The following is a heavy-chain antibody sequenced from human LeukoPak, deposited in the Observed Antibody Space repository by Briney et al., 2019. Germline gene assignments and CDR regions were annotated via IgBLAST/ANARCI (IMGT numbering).Heavy chain of an antibody. Sequence: GESLKISCKGSGYSFTSYWIGWVRQMPGKGLEWMGIIYPGDSDTRYSPSFQGQVTFSADKSISTAYLQWSSLKASDTAMYYCARQVGSGSLYYYYYYMDVWGKGTTVTISS. CDR1: GYSFTSYW. V-gene: IGHV5-51*01. D-gene: IGHD3-10*01. CDR2: IYPGDSDT. CDR3: ARQVGSGSLYYYYYYMDV. J-gene: IGHJ6*03.